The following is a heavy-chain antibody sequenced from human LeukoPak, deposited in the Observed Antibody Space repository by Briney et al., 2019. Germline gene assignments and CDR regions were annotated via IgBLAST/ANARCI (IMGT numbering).Heavy chain of an antibody. J-gene: IGHJ6*02. CDR2: ISGSSSHT. CDR3: AKTVDVPASQVGSSYYYGMGV. D-gene: IGHD2-2*01. Sequence: GGSLRLSCAASGFTFSRYAMSWVRQAPGKGLEWVSAISGSSSHTYYADSVKGRFTISRDNSKNTLYLQMNSLRVEDAAVYYCAKTVDVPASQVGSSYYYGMGVWGQGTTVTVSS. CDR1: GFTFSRYA. V-gene: IGHV3-23*01.